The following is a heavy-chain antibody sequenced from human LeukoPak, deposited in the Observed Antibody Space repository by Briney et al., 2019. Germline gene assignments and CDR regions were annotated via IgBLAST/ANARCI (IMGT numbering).Heavy chain of an antibody. J-gene: IGHJ4*02. CDR1: AFTFSDHW. V-gene: IGHV3-7*03. D-gene: IGHD3-3*01. Sequence: GGSLRLSCTASAFTFSDHWMHWVRQAPGKGLEWVAIISHDGSEKSYVDSVKGRFTISRDNAKNSLYLQMNSLRAEDTAVYYCARDHWRRLDYWGQGTLVTVSS. CDR3: ARDHWRRLDY. CDR2: ISHDGSEK.